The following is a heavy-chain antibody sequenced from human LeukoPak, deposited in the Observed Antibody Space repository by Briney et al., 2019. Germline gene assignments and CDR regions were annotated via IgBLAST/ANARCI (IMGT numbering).Heavy chain of an antibody. Sequence: GRSLSPSSAVSRFTSRAFAIERVRQAPGRGLEWVSFLSFDGGEFGYADSVKGRFTISRDNSKDTLYLQMSSLRAEDSSVYYCARLYSRGTQSSAFCGQGTLVTVSS. CDR2: LSFDGGEF. CDR3: ARLYSRGTQSSAF. J-gene: IGHJ1*01. CDR1: RFTSRAFA. V-gene: IGHV3-33*05. D-gene: IGHD6-19*01.